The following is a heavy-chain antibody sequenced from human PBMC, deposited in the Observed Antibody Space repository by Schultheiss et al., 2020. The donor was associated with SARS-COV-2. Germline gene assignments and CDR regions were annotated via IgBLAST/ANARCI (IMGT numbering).Heavy chain of an antibody. CDR2: IYYSGST. CDR1: GGSISSGSYY. D-gene: IGHD1-26*01. CDR3: ARSGRGELLHWFDP. Sequence: SQTLSLTCTVSGGSISSGSYYWAWIRRPPGKGLEWIGSIYYSGSTYFNPSLKSRVTISVDTSKNQFSLKLTSVTAADTAMYYCARSGRGELLHWFDPWGQGTLLTVSS. V-gene: IGHV4-39*01. J-gene: IGHJ5*02.